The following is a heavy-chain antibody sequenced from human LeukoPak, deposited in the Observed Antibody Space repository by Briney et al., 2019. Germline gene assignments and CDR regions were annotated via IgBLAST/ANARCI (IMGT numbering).Heavy chain of an antibody. V-gene: IGHV3-23*01. J-gene: IGHJ4*02. D-gene: IGHD2-2*02. Sequence: GGSLRLSCAASGFTVSSNYMSWVRQAPGKGLEWVSAISGSGGSTYYADSVKGRFTISRDNSKNTLYLQMNSLRAEDTAVYYCAGDPIEYQLLYVTTFYWGQGTLVTVSS. CDR1: GFTVSSNY. CDR3: AGDPIEYQLLYVTTFY. CDR2: ISGSGGST.